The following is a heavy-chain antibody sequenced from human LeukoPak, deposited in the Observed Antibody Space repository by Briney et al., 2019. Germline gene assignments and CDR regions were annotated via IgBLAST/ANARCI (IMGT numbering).Heavy chain of an antibody. CDR3: ARVGYYYYMDV. D-gene: IGHD3-16*01. Sequence: SETLSLTCAVYGGSFSGYYWSWIRQPPGQGLEWIGEINHSGSNNYNPSLKSRVTISVDTSKNQFSLKLSSVTAADTAVYYCARVGYYYYMDVWGKGTTVTVSS. J-gene: IGHJ6*03. V-gene: IGHV4-34*01. CDR1: GGSFSGYY. CDR2: INHSGSN.